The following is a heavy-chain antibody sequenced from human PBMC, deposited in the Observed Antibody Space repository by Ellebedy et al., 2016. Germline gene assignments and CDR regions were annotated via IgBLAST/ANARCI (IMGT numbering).Heavy chain of an antibody. CDR2: INTVGNT. CDR1: GFTFSTYD. V-gene: IGHV3-13*01. CDR3: ARGCTSLGSYCPNWFDP. J-gene: IGHJ5*02. Sequence: GGSLRLSXAASGFTFSTYDMHWVRQAPGEGLEWVSGINTVGNTFYSGSVKGRFTISRENAKNSLYLQMNSLRAGDTAVYYCARGCTSLGSYCPNWFDPWGQGILVTVSS. D-gene: IGHD3-10*01.